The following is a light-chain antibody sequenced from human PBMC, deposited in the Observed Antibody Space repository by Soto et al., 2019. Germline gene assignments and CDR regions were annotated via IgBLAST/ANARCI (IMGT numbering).Light chain of an antibody. Sequence: DIQMTQSPSSLSASVGDRVTITCQANHDISDYLNLYQQKPGKAPILLIYDTSNLKTGVPSRFSGSGSGTDFTLTINSLHPEDVATYYCQQYDNLPLTFGGGTKVDIK. CDR3: QQYDNLPLT. V-gene: IGKV1-33*01. CDR1: HDISDY. CDR2: DTS. J-gene: IGKJ4*01.